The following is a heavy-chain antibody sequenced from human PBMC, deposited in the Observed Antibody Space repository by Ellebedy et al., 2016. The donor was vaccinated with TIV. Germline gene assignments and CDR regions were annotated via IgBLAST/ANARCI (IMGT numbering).Heavy chain of an antibody. J-gene: IGHJ6*02. Sequence: GSLRLSCAVSGGSISSSNWWSWVRQPPGKGLEWIGEIYHSGSTNYNPSLKSRVTISVDKSKNQFSLKLSSVTAADTAVYYCARDESYSSSPGSPALYYYYGMDVWGQGTTVTVSS. CDR2: IYHSGST. CDR1: GGSISSSNW. V-gene: IGHV4-4*02. CDR3: ARDESYSSSPGSPALYYYYGMDV. D-gene: IGHD6-13*01.